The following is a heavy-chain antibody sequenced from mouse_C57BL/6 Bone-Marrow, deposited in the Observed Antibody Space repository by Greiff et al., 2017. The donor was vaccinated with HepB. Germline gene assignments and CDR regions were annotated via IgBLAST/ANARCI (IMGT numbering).Heavy chain of an antibody. CDR1: GYTFTSYG. CDR3: ARPYDYGFDY. D-gene: IGHD2-4*01. V-gene: IGHV1-81*01. J-gene: IGHJ2*01. CDR2: IYPRSGNT. Sequence: VKLVESGAELARPGASVKLSCKASGYTFTSYGISWVKQRTGQGLEWIGEIYPRSGNTYYNEKFKGKATLTADKSSSTAYMELRSLTSEDSAVYFCARPYDYGFDYWGQGTTLTVSS.